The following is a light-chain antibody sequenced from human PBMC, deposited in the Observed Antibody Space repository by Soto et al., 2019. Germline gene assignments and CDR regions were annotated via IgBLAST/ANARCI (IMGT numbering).Light chain of an antibody. CDR2: DAS. Sequence: DIQMTQTPSSLSASVGDRVTITCHASQDITNYLSWYKQKPGKGPKLLIYDASNLERGVPSRFSGSGSGTDFTFTISSLQPEDIATYYCQQYDNLPLTFGGGTKVDVK. CDR3: QQYDNLPLT. V-gene: IGKV1-33*01. J-gene: IGKJ4*01. CDR1: QDITNY.